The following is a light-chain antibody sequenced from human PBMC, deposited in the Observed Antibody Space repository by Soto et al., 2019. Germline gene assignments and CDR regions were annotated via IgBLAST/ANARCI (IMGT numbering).Light chain of an antibody. CDR1: SSDVGGYNY. V-gene: IGLV2-14*01. Sequence: QSALTQPASVSGSPGQSITISCTGTSSDVGGYNYVSWYQQHPGKAPKLMMYEVSNRPSGVSDPFSGSKSGNTASLTISVLRAEDEADYYCSSYTSSSTRVFGGGTQLTVL. CDR3: SSYTSSSTRV. CDR2: EVS. J-gene: IGLJ3*02.